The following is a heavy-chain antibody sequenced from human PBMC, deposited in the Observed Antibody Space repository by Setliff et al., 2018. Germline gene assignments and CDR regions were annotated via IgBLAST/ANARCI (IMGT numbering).Heavy chain of an antibody. D-gene: IGHD2-21*01. Sequence: PSETLSLTCTVSGGSISSGHYYWNWIRQPAGKGLEWIGRIYPSGGTNYNPSLKSRVTISVDTSKNHFSLKLTSVTAADTAVYYCARAQVVFAISAPVWYFEVWGRGTQVTVSS. CDR2: IYPSGGT. V-gene: IGHV4-61*02. CDR1: GGSISSGHYY. CDR3: ARAQVVFAISAPVWYFEV. J-gene: IGHJ2*01.